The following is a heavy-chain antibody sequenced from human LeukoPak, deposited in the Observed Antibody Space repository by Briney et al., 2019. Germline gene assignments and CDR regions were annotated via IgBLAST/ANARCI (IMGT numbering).Heavy chain of an antibody. Sequence: SETLSLTCAVYGGSFSGYYWSWIRQPPGKGLEWIGEINHSGSTNYNPSLKSRVTISVDTSKNQFSLKMTYVTAADTAIYYCARPGGGPIRWGQGTLVTVSS. CDR2: INHSGST. CDR3: ARPGGGPIR. J-gene: IGHJ4*02. V-gene: IGHV4-34*01. CDR1: GGSFSGYY. D-gene: IGHD2-15*01.